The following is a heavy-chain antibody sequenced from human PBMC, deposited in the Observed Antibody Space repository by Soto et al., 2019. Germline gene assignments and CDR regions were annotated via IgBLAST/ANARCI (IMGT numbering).Heavy chain of an antibody. V-gene: IGHV5-10-1*01. CDR3: ARRPRGDSSSASPVGYCGMDV. CDR2: IDPSDSYT. J-gene: IGHJ6*02. Sequence: PGESLKISCKGSGYSFTSYWISWVRQMPGKGLEWLGRIDPSDSYTNYSPSFQGHVTISADKSISTAYLQWSSLKASDTAMYYCARRPRGDSSSASPVGYCGMDVWGQGTTVTVS. D-gene: IGHD6-13*01. CDR1: GYSFTSYW.